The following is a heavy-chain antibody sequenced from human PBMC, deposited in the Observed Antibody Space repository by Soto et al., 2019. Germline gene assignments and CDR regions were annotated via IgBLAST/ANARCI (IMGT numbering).Heavy chain of an antibody. Sequence: PSETLSLTCTVSGGSISSYYWSWIRQPPGKGLEWIGYIYYSGSTNYNPSLKSRVTISVDTSKNQFSLKLSSVTAADTAVYYCARYYYDSSGYKGHGYNWLDPWGQGTLVTVSS. D-gene: IGHD3-22*01. CDR1: GGSISSYY. V-gene: IGHV4-59*01. J-gene: IGHJ5*02. CDR2: IYYSGST. CDR3: ARYYYDSSGYKGHGYNWLDP.